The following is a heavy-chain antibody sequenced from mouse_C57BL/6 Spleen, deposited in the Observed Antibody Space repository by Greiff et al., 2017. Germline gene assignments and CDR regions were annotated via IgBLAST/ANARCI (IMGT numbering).Heavy chain of an antibody. CDR3: AREHYYGSSFSFAY. V-gene: IGHV1-53*01. D-gene: IGHD1-1*01. CDR2: INPSNGGT. J-gene: IGHJ3*01. CDR1: GYTFTSYW. Sequence: QVQLQQPGTELVKPGASVKLSCKASGYTFTSYWMHWVKQRPGQGLEWIGNINPSNGGTTYNEKFKSKATLTVDKSSSTAYMQLSSLTSEDSAVYFCAREHYYGSSFSFAYWGQGTLVTVSA.